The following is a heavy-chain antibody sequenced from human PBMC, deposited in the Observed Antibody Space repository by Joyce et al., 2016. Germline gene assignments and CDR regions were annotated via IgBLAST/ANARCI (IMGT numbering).Heavy chain of an antibody. CDR1: GYIFTSHS. Sequence: EVQLVQSGAEVKKPGESLRISCKASGYIFTSHSISWVRQMPGKGLEWMGWIYPSDSYTKYSPSFQGHVTCSSDKSISTAYLQWSSLKASDSAIYYCASATLGVAGDYSYDMDVWGQGTTVTVSS. J-gene: IGHJ6*02. CDR3: ASATLGVAGDYSYDMDV. D-gene: IGHD3-3*01. V-gene: IGHV5-10-1*03. CDR2: IYPSDSYT.